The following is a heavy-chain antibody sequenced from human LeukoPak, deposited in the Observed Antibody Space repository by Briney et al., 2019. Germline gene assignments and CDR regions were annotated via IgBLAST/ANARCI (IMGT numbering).Heavy chain of an antibody. Sequence: GESLKISCKASGYRFTSYWIGWVRQMPGKGLEWMGIIYSGDSDTSYSPSFQGQVTISADKSISTAYLQWSSLQASDTAMYYCARLGGNWESDYWGQGTLVTVSS. J-gene: IGHJ4*02. CDR1: GYRFTSYW. D-gene: IGHD7-27*01. V-gene: IGHV5-51*01. CDR3: ARLGGNWESDY. CDR2: IYSGDSDT.